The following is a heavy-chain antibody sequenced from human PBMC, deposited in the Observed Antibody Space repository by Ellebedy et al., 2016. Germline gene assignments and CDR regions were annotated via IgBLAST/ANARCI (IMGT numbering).Heavy chain of an antibody. CDR1: GFTFSSYD. Sequence: GESLKISCAASGFTFSSYDMHWVRQATGKGLEWVSAIGTAGDTYYPGSVKGRFTISRDNSKNTLYLQMNSLRAEDTAVYYCATGRDGYNLHQLVYWGQGTLVTVSS. CDR3: ATGRDGYNLHQLVY. CDR2: IGTAGDT. V-gene: IGHV3-13*01. J-gene: IGHJ4*02. D-gene: IGHD5-24*01.